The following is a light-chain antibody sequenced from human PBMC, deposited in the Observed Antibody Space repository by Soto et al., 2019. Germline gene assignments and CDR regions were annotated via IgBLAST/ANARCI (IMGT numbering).Light chain of an antibody. V-gene: IGKV3-15*01. J-gene: IGKJ1*01. Sequence: PGERAPLSCKASQSVSSSHLAWYQEKPGQAPRLLIYGASARATGIPARFSGSGSGTEFTLTISSLQSEDFAVYYCQQYNKWLWTFGQGTKVAIK. CDR3: QQYNKWLWT. CDR1: QSVSSSH. CDR2: GAS.